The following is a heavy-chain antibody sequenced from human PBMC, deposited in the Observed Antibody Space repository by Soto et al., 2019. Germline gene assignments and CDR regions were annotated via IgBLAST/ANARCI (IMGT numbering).Heavy chain of an antibody. CDR1: GVSISSRNYY. V-gene: IGHV4-30-4*02. D-gene: IGHD1-7*01. J-gene: IGHJ5*01. Sequence: SDTLSLTCTVSGVSISSRNYYWSWIRQPPGKGLEWLGYIYYTGPTHYNPSVKSRVTISLDTSKDHFSLNLSSVTAADTAIYYCATVPHAYGTNWIDSWGQGTLVTVSS. CDR3: ATVPHAYGTNWIDS. CDR2: IYYTGPT.